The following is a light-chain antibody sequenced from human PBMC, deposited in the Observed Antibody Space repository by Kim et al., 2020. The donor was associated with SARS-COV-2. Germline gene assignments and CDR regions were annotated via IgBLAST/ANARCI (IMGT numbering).Light chain of an antibody. Sequence: SSELTQDPAVSVALGQTVRITCQGDSLRTYYASWYQQKPGQAPVLVIYGKNNRPSGIPDRFSGSSSGNTTSSNITGAQAEAEADYYCDSWYSSRKVVFGG. J-gene: IGLJ2*01. CDR3: DSWYSSRKVV. V-gene: IGLV3-19*01. CDR2: GKN. CDR1: SLRTYY.